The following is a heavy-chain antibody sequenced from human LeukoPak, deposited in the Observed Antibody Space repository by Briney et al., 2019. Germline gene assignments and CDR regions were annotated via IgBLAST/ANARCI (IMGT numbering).Heavy chain of an antibody. V-gene: IGHV4-59*12. CDR3: ARDGGVSSGWYRALLSAFDI. CDR1: GGSISGYY. Sequence: SETLSLTCTVSGGSISGYYWSWIRQPPGKGLEWIGYIYYSGSANYNPSLKSRVTISVDTSKNQFSLKLSSVTAADTAVYYCARDGGVSSGWYRALLSAFDIWGQGTMVTVSS. CDR2: IYYSGSA. J-gene: IGHJ3*02. D-gene: IGHD6-19*01.